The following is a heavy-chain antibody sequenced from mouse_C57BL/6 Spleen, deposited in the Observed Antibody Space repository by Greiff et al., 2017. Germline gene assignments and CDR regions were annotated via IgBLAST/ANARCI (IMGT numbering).Heavy chain of an antibody. J-gene: IGHJ4*01. CDR1: GYTFTSYW. CDR3: ARSPYDYDGYYAMDY. D-gene: IGHD2-4*01. Sequence: QVQLKQPGAELVRPGSSVKLSCKASGYTFTSYWMHWVKQRPIQGLEWIGNIDPSDSETHYNQKFKDKATLTVDKSSSTAYMQLSSLTSEDSAVYYSARSPYDYDGYYAMDYWGQGTSVTVSS. V-gene: IGHV1-52*01. CDR2: IDPSDSET.